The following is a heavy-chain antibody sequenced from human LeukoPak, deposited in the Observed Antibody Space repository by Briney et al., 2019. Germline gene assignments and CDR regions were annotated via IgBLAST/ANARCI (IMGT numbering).Heavy chain of an antibody. CDR1: GFTFTDHP. CDR3: AKDRASWAIDD. J-gene: IGHJ4*02. V-gene: IGHV3-69-1*01. CDR2: IGGDGIA. Sequence: GGSLRLSCVASGFTFTDHPMNWVRQAPGKGLEWISYIGGDGIAFYADSVKGRLTASKDDARKSMYLQMNSLRVEDTAVYYCAKDRASWAIDDWGQGTQVTVSS. D-gene: IGHD3-16*01.